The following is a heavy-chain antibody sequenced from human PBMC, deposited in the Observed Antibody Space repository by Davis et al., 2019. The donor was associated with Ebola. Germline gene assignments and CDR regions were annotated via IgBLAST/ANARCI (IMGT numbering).Heavy chain of an antibody. CDR2: MYNRGDT. CDR3: ASTYGAGSYWYFEH. V-gene: IGHV4-59*01. Sequence: SETLSLTCAVSGGSISNYYWSWIRQPPGKGLEWIGYMYNRGDTNYNPSLKSRVTISLDTSNNQFSLKLTSVTAADTAVYYCASTYGAGSYWYFEHWGQGTLITVSS. J-gene: IGHJ4*02. CDR1: GGSISNYY. D-gene: IGHD3-10*01.